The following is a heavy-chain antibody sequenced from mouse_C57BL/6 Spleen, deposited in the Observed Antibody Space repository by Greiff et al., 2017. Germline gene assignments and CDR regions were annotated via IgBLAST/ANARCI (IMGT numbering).Heavy chain of an antibody. J-gene: IGHJ3*01. CDR3: ARSYYYGSSTGGFAY. CDR1: GFNIKNTY. V-gene: IGHV14-3*01. CDR2: IDPANGNT. D-gene: IGHD1-1*01. Sequence: VHVKQSVAELVRPGASVKLSCTASGFNIKNTYMHWVKQRPEQGLEWIGRIDPANGNTKYAPKFQGKATITADTSSNTAYLQLSSLTSEDTAIYYCARSYYYGSSTGGFAYWGQGTLVTVSA.